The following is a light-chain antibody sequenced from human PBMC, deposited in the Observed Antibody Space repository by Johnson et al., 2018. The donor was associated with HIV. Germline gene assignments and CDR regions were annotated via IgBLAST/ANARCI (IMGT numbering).Light chain of an antibody. J-gene: IGLJ1*01. CDR3: GTWDTSLRTGF. CDR1: SSNIENYF. Sequence: QSILTQPPSVSAAPGQRVNISCSGNSSNIENYFVSWYQQFPGAAPRLLIYEDNKRPSGIPDRFSGSKSGTSATLGITGLQTGDDADYYCGTWDTSLRTGFFGTGTKVTVL. V-gene: IGLV1-51*02. CDR2: EDN.